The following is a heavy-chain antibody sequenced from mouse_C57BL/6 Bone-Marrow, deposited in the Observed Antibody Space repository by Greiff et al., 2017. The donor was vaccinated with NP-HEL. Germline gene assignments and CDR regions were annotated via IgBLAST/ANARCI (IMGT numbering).Heavy chain of an antibody. D-gene: IGHD1-1*01. Sequence: QVQLQQPGAELVKPGASVKVSCKASGYTFTSYWMHWVKQRPGQGLEWIGRIHPSDSDTNYNQKFQGKATLTVDTSSSTAYMQLNSLTSEDSAVYYCARFSVITTVVNVYFDDWGTGTTVTVSS. CDR1: GYTFTSYW. CDR2: IHPSDSDT. V-gene: IGHV1-74*01. J-gene: IGHJ1*03. CDR3: ARFSVITTVVNVYFDD.